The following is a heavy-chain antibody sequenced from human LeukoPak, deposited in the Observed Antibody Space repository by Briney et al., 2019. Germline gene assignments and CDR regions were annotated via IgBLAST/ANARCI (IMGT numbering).Heavy chain of an antibody. CDR1: GGSISSSSYY. CDR3: ARSNMIVSNWFDP. D-gene: IGHD3-22*01. CDR2: IYYSGST. V-gene: IGHV4-39*01. Sequence: PSETLSLTCTVSGGSISSSSYYWGWIRQPPGKGLEWIGSIYYSGSTYYNPSLKSRVTISVDTSKNQFSLKLSSVTAADTAVYYCARSNMIVSNWFDPWGQGTLVTVSS. J-gene: IGHJ5*02.